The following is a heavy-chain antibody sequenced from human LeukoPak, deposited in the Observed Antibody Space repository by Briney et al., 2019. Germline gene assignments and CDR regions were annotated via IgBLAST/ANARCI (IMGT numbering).Heavy chain of an antibody. Sequence: PSETLSLTCTVSGGSISSHYWSWIRQSPGKGLEWIGYSYYSGTTNYNSSLRSRVTISVDTSKNQFSLKLSSVTAADTAVYYCARGTYYYDYWGQGTLVTVSS. CDR2: SYYSGTT. CDR1: GGSISSHY. V-gene: IGHV4-59*11. J-gene: IGHJ4*02. CDR3: ARGTYYYDY.